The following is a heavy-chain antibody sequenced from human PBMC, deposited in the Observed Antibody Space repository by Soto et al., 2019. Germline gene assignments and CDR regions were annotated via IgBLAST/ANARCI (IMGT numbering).Heavy chain of an antibody. V-gene: IGHV1-69*13. J-gene: IGHJ3*01. D-gene: IGHD2-15*01. CDR1: GGPFSIYA. CDR2: IIPIFGTA. CDR3: AREEVNGYCSGGSCFFDGFGV. Sequence: SVKSTCEASGGPFSIYAISWVRQAPGQGLEWMRGIIPIFGTANYAQKFQGRVTITADESTSTAYMELSSLRSEDTAVYYCAREEVNGYCSGGSCFFDGFGVRREVTMVTV.